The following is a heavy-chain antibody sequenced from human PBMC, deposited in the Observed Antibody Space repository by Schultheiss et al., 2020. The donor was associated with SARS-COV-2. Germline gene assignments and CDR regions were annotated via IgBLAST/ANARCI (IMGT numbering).Heavy chain of an antibody. CDR2: ISSSGSTI. V-gene: IGHV3-48*03. CDR1: GFTFSSYE. CDR3: ATDLNLNYYDSSGSIDAFDI. J-gene: IGHJ3*02. D-gene: IGHD3-22*01. Sequence: GGSLRLSCAASGFTFSSYEMNWVRQAPGKGLEWVSYISSSGSTIYYADSVKGRFTISRDNAKNSLYLQMNSLRAEDTALYYCATDLNLNYYDSSGSIDAFDIWGQGTMVTVSS.